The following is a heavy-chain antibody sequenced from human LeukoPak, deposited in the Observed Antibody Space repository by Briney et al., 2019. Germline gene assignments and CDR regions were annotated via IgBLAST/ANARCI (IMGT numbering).Heavy chain of an antibody. CDR3: ASGAWATRLHS. D-gene: IGHD5-24*01. CDR2: VFDGKTT. V-gene: IGHV4-34*12. CDR1: GESLNYYY. J-gene: IGHJ4*02. Sequence: SDTLSLTCAVYGESLNYYYWSWIRQSPEKGLEWIGEVFDGKTTNYNPSLKSRVTISAVTSSNQFSLNLKSVTAADTAVYYCASGAWATRLHSWAQGTLVIVSS.